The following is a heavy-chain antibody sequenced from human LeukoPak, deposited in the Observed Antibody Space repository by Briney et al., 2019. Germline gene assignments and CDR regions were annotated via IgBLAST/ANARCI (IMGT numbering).Heavy chain of an antibody. V-gene: IGHV3-48*04. J-gene: IGHJ3*01. Sequence: GGSLRLSCAASGFTFSSYWMNWVRQAPGKGLEWVSYINSRDNVIYYADSVEGRFTISRDNAKNSLSLQMNSLRAEDTAVYYCARGGYCTSTLCYSLNAFDLWGQGTRVTVSS. CDR1: GFTFSSYW. D-gene: IGHD2-2*01. CDR2: INSRDNVI. CDR3: ARGGYCTSTLCYSLNAFDL.